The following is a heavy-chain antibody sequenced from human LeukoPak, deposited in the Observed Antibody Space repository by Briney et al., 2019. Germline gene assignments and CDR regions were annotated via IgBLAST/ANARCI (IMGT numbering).Heavy chain of an antibody. D-gene: IGHD5-24*01. CDR3: ARDPDSYNYGNDY. CDR2: INPNSGGT. CDR1: GYTFTGYY. V-gene: IGHV1-2*02. J-gene: IGHJ4*02. Sequence: GASVKVSCKASGYTFTGYYMHWVRQAPGQGLEWMGWINPNSGGTNYAQKFQGRVTMTRDTSISTAYMELSRLRSDDTAVYYCARDPDSYNYGNDYWGQGTLVTVSS.